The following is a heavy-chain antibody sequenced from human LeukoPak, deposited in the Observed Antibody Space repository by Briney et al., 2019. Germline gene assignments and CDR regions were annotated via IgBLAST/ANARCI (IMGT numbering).Heavy chain of an antibody. Sequence: MPSETLSPTCAVSGGSISSYYWSWIRQPPGKGLEWIGYIYYSGSTNYNPSLKSRVTISVDTSKNQFSLKLSSVTAADTAVYYCAREMATIGRYYFDYWGQGTLVTVSS. CDR1: GGSISSYY. V-gene: IGHV4-59*01. D-gene: IGHD5-24*01. CDR3: AREMATIGRYYFDY. CDR2: IYYSGST. J-gene: IGHJ4*02.